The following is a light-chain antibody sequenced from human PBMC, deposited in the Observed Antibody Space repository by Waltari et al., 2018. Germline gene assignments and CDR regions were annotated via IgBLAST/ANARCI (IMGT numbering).Light chain of an antibody. CDR3: QHYLRLPVT. CDR2: GIF. CDR1: QSVNRA. Sequence: EIVLTQSPGTLSLSPGDRATLSCKASQSVNRAFAWYQQKPGQAPRLLIYGIFDRAAGTPDRFSGSGSGTDFSLTISRLEPEDFAVYYCQHYLRLPVTFGQGTRVEVK. V-gene: IGKV3-20*01. J-gene: IGKJ1*01.